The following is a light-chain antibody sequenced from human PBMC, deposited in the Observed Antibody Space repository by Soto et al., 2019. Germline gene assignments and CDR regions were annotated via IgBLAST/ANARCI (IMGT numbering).Light chain of an antibody. V-gene: IGKV1-39*01. Sequence: DIPMTQSPSSLSASVGDRVTIPCRASQSISKYLNWYQQKPGKAPKLLIYAASSLQSGVPSRFSGSGSGTDFTLTISSLQPEDFATYYCQQTYSTPLTFGGGTKVEIK. J-gene: IGKJ4*01. CDR2: AAS. CDR1: QSISKY. CDR3: QQTYSTPLT.